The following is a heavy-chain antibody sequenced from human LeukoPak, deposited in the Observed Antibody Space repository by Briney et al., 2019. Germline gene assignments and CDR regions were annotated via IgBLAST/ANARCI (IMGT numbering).Heavy chain of an antibody. CDR2: VYPDDSDT. D-gene: IGHD2-15*01. Sequence: GESLKISCKGSGFSFSTYWIGWVRQMPGKGLEWMGIVYPDDSDTRYSPSFKGQVTISADKSISTAYLQWSNLKASDTAIYYCARLVAVGGSQPHAVDYWGQGTLATVSA. J-gene: IGHJ4*02. CDR1: GFSFSTYW. CDR3: ARLVAVGGSQPHAVDY. V-gene: IGHV5-51*01.